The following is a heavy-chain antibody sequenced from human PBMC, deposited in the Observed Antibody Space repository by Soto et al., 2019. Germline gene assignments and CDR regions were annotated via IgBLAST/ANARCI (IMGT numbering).Heavy chain of an antibody. D-gene: IGHD6-19*01. CDR3: AKDLQFSGWLSAQTFDY. CDR2: ITGSGDST. CDR1: GLTYSSHA. J-gene: IGHJ4*02. Sequence: EVQLLESGGGLVQPGGSLSLSCTVCGLTYSSHAVRCARQAPGKGLECVSSITGSGDSTYYADSVKGRFTISRDKSKSTLYLQMNSLRAEDTAVYYCAKDLQFSGWLSAQTFDYWGQGTQVTVSS. V-gene: IGHV3-23*01.